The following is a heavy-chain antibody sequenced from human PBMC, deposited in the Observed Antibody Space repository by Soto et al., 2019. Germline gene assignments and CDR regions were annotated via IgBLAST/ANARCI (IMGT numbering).Heavy chain of an antibody. CDR3: ARARFLEWLPQED. Sequence: GGSLRLSCAASGFTFSSYSMNWVRQAPGKGLEWVSYISSSSSTIYYADSVKGRFTISRDNAKNSLYLQMNSLRAEDTAVYYCARARFLEWLPQEDWGQGTLVTVSS. J-gene: IGHJ4*02. CDR1: GFTFSSYS. D-gene: IGHD3-3*01. CDR2: ISSSSSTI. V-gene: IGHV3-48*01.